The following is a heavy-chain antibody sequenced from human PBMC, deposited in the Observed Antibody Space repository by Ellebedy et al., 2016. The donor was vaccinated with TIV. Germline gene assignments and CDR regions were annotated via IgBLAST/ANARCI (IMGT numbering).Heavy chain of an antibody. V-gene: IGHV1-69*06. CDR3: LAGVTGTYY. J-gene: IGHJ4*02. CDR2: ITPIFGTP. Sequence: AAPVKVSCKASGGIFSSFVISWVRQAPGQGLEWVGGITPIFGTPNYAQSFRGRVTISADKSTATAYLDLTMLKSDDTAVYYCLAGVTGTYYWGQGTRVTVSS. CDR1: GGIFSSFV. D-gene: IGHD1-20*01.